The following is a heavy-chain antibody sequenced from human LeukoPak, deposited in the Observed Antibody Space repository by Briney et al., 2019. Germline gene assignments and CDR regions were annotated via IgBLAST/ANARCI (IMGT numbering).Heavy chain of an antibody. D-gene: IGHD6-19*01. CDR2: ISSSGSYI. Sequence: PGGSLRLSCAASGFTFSSYSMNWVRQAPGKGLEWVSPISSSGSYIYYADSLRGRFTISRDNAKNSLYLQMNSLRADDTAVYYCAKEADSSGWFGEGFESWGQGILVTVSS. J-gene: IGHJ5*01. CDR1: GFTFSSYS. V-gene: IGHV3-21*03. CDR3: AKEADSSGWFGEGFES.